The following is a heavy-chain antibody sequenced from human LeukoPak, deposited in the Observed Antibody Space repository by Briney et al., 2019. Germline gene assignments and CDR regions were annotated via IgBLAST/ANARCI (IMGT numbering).Heavy chain of an antibody. D-gene: IGHD5-18*01. CDR3: ARDRHGYSFDY. Sequence: GGSLRLSCEASGFTFSIYWMSCVRQTPQKGLEWVANIKEDGSEKYYVDSVKGRFTISRENTKNSVYLQMNSLRADDTAVYYCARDRHGYSFDYWGQGTLVTVSS. V-gene: IGHV3-7*04. CDR2: IKEDGSEK. CDR1: GFTFSIYW. J-gene: IGHJ4*02.